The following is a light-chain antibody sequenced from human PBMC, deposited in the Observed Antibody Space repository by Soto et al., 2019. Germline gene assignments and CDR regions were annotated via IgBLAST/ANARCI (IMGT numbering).Light chain of an antibody. Sequence: EIVMTQSPATLSVSPGERATLSCRASQSVSSNLAWYQQKPGQAPRLLIYGASTRATGIPARFSGSGSGTEFTLTISSLQSEDFAVYYCQQARTFGPGTKVDIK. CDR2: GAS. J-gene: IGKJ3*01. CDR1: QSVSSN. CDR3: QQART. V-gene: IGKV3-15*01.